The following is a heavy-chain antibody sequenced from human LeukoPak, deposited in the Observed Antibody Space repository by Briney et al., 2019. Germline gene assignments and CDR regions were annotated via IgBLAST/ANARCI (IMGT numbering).Heavy chain of an antibody. Sequence: GASVKVSCKASGYTFTSYGISWVRQAPGQGLEWMGWISAYNGNTNYAQKLQGRVTITTDESTSTAYMELSSLRSEDTAVYYCARGDKRVIVIRGVTYYYFHNMDVWGKGTTVTVSS. D-gene: IGHD3-10*01. J-gene: IGHJ6*03. V-gene: IGHV1-18*01. CDR3: ARGDKRVIVIRGVTYYYFHNMDV. CDR2: ISAYNGNT. CDR1: GYTFTSYG.